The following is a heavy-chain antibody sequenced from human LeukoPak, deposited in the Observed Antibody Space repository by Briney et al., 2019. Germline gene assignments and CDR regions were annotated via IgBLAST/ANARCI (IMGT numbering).Heavy chain of an antibody. CDR2: ISGSGGST. CDR1: GFTFDDYA. Sequence: KPGRSLRLSCAASGFTFDDYAMHWVRQAPGKGLEWVAGISGSGGSTYYADSVKGRFTISRDNSKNTLYLQMNSLRAEDTVVYYCARHHSSGWYYFDYWGQGTLVTVSS. CDR3: ARHHSSGWYYFDY. J-gene: IGHJ4*02. V-gene: IGHV3-23*01. D-gene: IGHD6-19*01.